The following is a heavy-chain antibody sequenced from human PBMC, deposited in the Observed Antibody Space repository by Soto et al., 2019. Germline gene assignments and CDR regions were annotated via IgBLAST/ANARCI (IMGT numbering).Heavy chain of an antibody. V-gene: IGHV3-23*01. Sequence: SLRLSCAASGFTFSSYAMSWVRQAPGKGLEWVSAISGSGGSTYYADSVKGRFTISRDNSKNTLYLQMNSLRAEDTAVYYCAKASWELLFSAMFDYWGQGTLVTVSS. J-gene: IGHJ4*02. CDR3: AKASWELLFSAMFDY. CDR2: ISGSGGST. CDR1: GFTFSSYA. D-gene: IGHD1-26*01.